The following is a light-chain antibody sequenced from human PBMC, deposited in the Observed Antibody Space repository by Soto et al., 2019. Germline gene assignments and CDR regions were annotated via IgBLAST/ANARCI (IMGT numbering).Light chain of an antibody. CDR3: QQRSNWPPYT. CDR2: DAS. CDR1: QSVSSY. J-gene: IGKJ2*01. Sequence: EIVLTQSPATLSLSPGERATLSCRASQSVSSYLAWYQQKPGQAPRLLIYDASTRATGIPARFSGSGSGTDFTLTIRSLEPDDFAVYYCQQRSNWPPYTFGQGTKLEIK. V-gene: IGKV3-11*01.